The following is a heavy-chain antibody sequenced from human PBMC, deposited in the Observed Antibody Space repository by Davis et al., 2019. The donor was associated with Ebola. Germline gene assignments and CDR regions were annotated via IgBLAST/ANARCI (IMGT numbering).Heavy chain of an antibody. CDR3: ARGLFGVVIPDY. Sequence: MPGGSLRLSCAASGFTFSSYSMNWVRQAPGKGLEWIGYIYYSGSTYYNPSLKSRVTISVDTSKNQFSLKLSSVTAADTAVYYCARGLFGVVIPDYWGQGTLVTVSS. CDR1: GFTFSSYS. J-gene: IGHJ4*02. D-gene: IGHD3-3*01. V-gene: IGHV4-59*12. CDR2: IYYSGST.